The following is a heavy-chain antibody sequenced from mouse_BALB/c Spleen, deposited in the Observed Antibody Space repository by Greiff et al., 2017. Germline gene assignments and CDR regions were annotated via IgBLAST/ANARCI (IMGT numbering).Heavy chain of an antibody. Sequence: VKLMESGAELAKPGASVKMSCKASGYTFTSYWMHWVKQRPGQGLEWIGYINPSTGYTEYNQKFKDKATLTADKSSSTAYMQLSSLTSEDSAVYYCAREVLLRLDYFDYWGQGTTLTVSS. CDR3: AREVLLRLDYFDY. V-gene: IGHV1-7*01. CDR1: GYTFTSYW. D-gene: IGHD1-2*01. CDR2: INPSTGYT. J-gene: IGHJ2*01.